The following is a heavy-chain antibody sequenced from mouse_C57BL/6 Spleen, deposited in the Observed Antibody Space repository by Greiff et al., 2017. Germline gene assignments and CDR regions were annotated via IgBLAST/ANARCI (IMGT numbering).Heavy chain of an antibody. CDR3: ARAYYGSSYGYFDV. V-gene: IGHV1-69*01. Sequence: QVQLQQPGAELVMPGASVKLSCKASGYTFTSYWMHWVKQRPGQGLEWTGEIDPSDSYTNYNQKFKGKSTLTVDKSSSTAYMQLSSLTSEDSAVYYCARAYYGSSYGYFDVWGTGTTVTVSS. D-gene: IGHD1-1*01. J-gene: IGHJ1*03. CDR2: IDPSDSYT. CDR1: GYTFTSYW.